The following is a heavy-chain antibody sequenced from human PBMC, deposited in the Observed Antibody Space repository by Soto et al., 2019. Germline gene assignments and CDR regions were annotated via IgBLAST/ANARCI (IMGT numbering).Heavy chain of an antibody. Sequence: QVQLVQSGAEVKKPGASVKVSCKASGYTFTSYDINWVRQATGQGLEWMGWMNPNSGNTGYAQKFQGRVTMTRNTTISTAYMELSSLRSEDTAVYYCARLGLFGGYSYGYIGYYYYGMDVWGQGTTVTVSS. CDR1: GYTFTSYD. CDR3: ARLGLFGGYSYGYIGYYYYGMDV. V-gene: IGHV1-8*01. CDR2: MNPNSGNT. J-gene: IGHJ6*02. D-gene: IGHD5-18*01.